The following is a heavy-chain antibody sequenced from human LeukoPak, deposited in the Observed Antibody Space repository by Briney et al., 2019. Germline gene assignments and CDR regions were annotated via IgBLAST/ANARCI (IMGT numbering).Heavy chain of an antibody. V-gene: IGHV4-31*03. CDR2: IYYSGST. D-gene: IGHD2-2*01. CDR3: ARVVVPTGWWFDP. CDR1: GGSISSGGYY. Sequence: PSQTLSLTCTVSGGSISSGGYYWSWIRQHPGKGLEWIGYIYYSGSTYYNPSLKSRVTISVDTSKNQFSPKLSSVTAADTAVYYCARVVVPTGWWFDPWGQGTLVTVSS. J-gene: IGHJ5*02.